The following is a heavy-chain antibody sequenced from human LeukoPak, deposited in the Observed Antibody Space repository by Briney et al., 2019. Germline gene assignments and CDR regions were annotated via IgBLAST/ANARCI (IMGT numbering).Heavy chain of an antibody. Sequence: GGSLRLSCETAGFTFSSYETHWVRRTPGKGLVWVSRISHDGIISYADSVKGRFTISRDNAKNTLTLQMNSLRVEDTAVYFCARDWVYKVDYWGRRTLVTVSS. J-gene: IGHJ4*02. D-gene: IGHD5-24*01. CDR3: ARDWVYKVDY. CDR2: ISHDGII. CDR1: GFTFSSYE. V-gene: IGHV3-74*01.